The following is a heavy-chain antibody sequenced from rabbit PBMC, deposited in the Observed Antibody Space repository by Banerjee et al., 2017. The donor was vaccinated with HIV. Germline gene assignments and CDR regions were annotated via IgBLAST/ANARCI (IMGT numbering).Heavy chain of an antibody. V-gene: IGHV1S43*01. CDR3: ARGSGWIGYFNL. Sequence: QQQLEESGGGLVKPGGTLTLTCEASGIDFSSSVHMCWVRQAPGKRPEWIASIYTGSSGSTYYASWAKGRFTITRSTSLNTVTLEMTSLTAADTATYFCARGSGWIGYFNLWGPGTLVTVS. D-gene: IGHD4-1*01. J-gene: IGHJ4*01. CDR2: IYTGSSGST. CDR1: GIDFSSSVH.